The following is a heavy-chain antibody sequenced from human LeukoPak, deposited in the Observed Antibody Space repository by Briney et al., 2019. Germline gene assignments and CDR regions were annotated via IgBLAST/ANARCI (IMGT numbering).Heavy chain of an antibody. Sequence: GGSLRLSCAASGFTFSSYGMHWVRQAPGKGLEWVAFIRYDGSNKYYADSVKGRFTISRDNSKNTLYLQMNSLRAEDTAVYYCAIIGYSYGYDPLDYWGQGTLVTVSS. CDR2: IRYDGSNK. D-gene: IGHD5-18*01. J-gene: IGHJ4*02. V-gene: IGHV3-30*02. CDR3: AIIGYSYGYDPLDY. CDR1: GFTFSSYG.